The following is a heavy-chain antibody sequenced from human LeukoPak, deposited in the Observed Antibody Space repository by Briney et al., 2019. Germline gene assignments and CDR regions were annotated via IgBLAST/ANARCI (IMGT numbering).Heavy chain of an antibody. V-gene: IGHV3-48*04. Sequence: GGSLRLSCAASGFTFSSYSMNWVRQAPGKGLEWLSYISSSSNTIYYADSVKGRFTISRDDAKNSLYLQMNSLRVEDTAVYYCARDQAGEERDYWGQGTLVTVSS. J-gene: IGHJ4*02. CDR1: GFTFSSYS. D-gene: IGHD7-27*01. CDR2: ISSSSNTI. CDR3: ARDQAGEERDY.